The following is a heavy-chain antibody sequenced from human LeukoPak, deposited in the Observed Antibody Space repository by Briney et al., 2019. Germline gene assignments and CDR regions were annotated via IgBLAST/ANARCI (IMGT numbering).Heavy chain of an antibody. D-gene: IGHD3-22*01. CDR1: GFTFSSYA. CDR2: ISGSGGST. CDR3: AKVSIVVVIGYFDY. V-gene: IGHV3-23*01. Sequence: TGGSLRLSCAASGFTFSSYAMSWVRQAPGKGLEWVSAISGSGGSTYYADSVKGRFTISRDNSKNTLYLQMSSLRAEDTAVYYCAKVSIVVVIGYFDYWGQGTLVTVSS. J-gene: IGHJ4*02.